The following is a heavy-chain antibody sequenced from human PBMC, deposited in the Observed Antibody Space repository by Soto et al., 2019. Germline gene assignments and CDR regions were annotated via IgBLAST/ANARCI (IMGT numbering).Heavy chain of an antibody. CDR2: ISSSSSYI. Sequence: PGGSLRLSCAASGFTFSSYSMNWVRQAPGKGLELVSSISSSSSYIYYADSVKGRFTISRDNAKNSLYLQMNSLRAEDTAVYYCARDLISSRTFDYWGQGTLVTVSS. J-gene: IGHJ4*02. D-gene: IGHD6-13*01. CDR3: ARDLISSRTFDY. CDR1: GFTFSSYS. V-gene: IGHV3-21*01.